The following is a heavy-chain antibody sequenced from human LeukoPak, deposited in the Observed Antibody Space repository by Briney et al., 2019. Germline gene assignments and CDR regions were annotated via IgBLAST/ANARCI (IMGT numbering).Heavy chain of an antibody. CDR1: GFTVSSNY. CDR2: IYSGGGT. D-gene: IGHD2/OR15-2a*01. CDR3: ARISLGAFDI. J-gene: IGHJ3*02. Sequence: GGSLRLSCAASGFTVSSNYMSWVRQAPGKGLEWVSVIYSGGGTYYTDSVKGRFTISSDNSKNTLYLQMNSLRAVDTAVYYCARISLGAFDIWGQGTMVTVSS. V-gene: IGHV3-53*01.